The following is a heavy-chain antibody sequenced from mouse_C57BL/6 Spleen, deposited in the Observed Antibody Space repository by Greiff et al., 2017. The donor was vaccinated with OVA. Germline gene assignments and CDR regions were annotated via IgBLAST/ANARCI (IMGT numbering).Heavy chain of an antibody. V-gene: IGHV1-26*01. CDR2: INPNNGGT. Sequence: EVQLQQSGPELVKPGASVKISCKASGYTFTDYYMNWVKQSHGKSLEWIGDINPNNGGTSYNQKFKGKATLTVDKSSSTAYMELRSLTSEDSAVYYWASLYYYGSSPYYAMDYWGQGTSVTVSS. CDR3: ASLYYYGSSPYYAMDY. J-gene: IGHJ4*01. D-gene: IGHD1-1*01. CDR1: GYTFTDYY.